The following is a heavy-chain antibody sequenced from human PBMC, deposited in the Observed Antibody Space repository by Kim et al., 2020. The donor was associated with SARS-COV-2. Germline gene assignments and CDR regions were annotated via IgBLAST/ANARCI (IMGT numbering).Heavy chain of an antibody. J-gene: IGHJ5*02. CDR3: ARHFGGGKCSGGSCYSGLNWFDP. Sequence: GESLKISCKGSGYSFTSYWISWVRQMPGKGLEWMGRIGPSDSYTNYSPSFQGHVTISADKSISTAYLQWSSLKASDTAMYYCARHFGGGKCSGGSCYSGLNWFDPWGQGTLVTVSS. V-gene: IGHV5-10-1*01. CDR1: GYSFTSYW. CDR2: IGPSDSYT. D-gene: IGHD2-15*01.